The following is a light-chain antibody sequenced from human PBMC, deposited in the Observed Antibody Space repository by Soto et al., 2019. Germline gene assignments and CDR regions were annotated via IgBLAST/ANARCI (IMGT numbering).Light chain of an antibody. CDR1: QRISSSNY. V-gene: IGKV3-20*01. J-gene: IGKJ2*01. CDR2: GAS. Sequence: IVLTQSPDTLSLSPGERATLSCRASQRISSSNYLSWYQQKPGQAPRLLLYGASSRATGIPDRFSGSGSGIDFTLTIRRLETEDFAVYYCLHYGSTPRYNFGQGTKLEIK. CDR3: LHYGSTPRYN.